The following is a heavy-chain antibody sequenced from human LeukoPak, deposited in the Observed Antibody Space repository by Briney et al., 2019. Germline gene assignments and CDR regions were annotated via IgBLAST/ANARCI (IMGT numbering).Heavy chain of an antibody. CDR3: ARDRPSGYSSSWYDYYYYGMDV. D-gene: IGHD6-13*01. V-gene: IGHV4-59*01. J-gene: IGHJ6*02. Sequence: PSETLSLTCTVSGGSISSYYWSWIRQPPGKGLEWIGYIYYSGSTNYNPSLKSRVTISVDTSENQFSLKLSSVTAADTAVYYCARDRPSGYSSSWYDYYYYGMDVWGQGTTVTVSS. CDR1: GGSISSYY. CDR2: IYYSGST.